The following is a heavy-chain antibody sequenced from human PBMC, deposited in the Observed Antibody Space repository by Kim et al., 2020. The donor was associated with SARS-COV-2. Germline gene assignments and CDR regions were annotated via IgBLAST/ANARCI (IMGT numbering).Heavy chain of an antibody. Sequence: GGSLRLSCAASGFTFSGSAMHWVRQASGKWLEWVGRIRSKANSYATAYAASVKGRFTISRDDSKNTAYLQMNSLKTEDTAVYYCTREPREWLVPRYGMDVWGQGTTVTVSS. J-gene: IGHJ6*02. CDR2: IRSKANSYAT. CDR3: TREPREWLVPRYGMDV. D-gene: IGHD6-19*01. V-gene: IGHV3-73*01. CDR1: GFTFSGSA.